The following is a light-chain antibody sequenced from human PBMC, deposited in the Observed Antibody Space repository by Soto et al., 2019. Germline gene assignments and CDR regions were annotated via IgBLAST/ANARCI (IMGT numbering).Light chain of an antibody. V-gene: IGKV3-15*01. CDR2: AAS. CDR3: QHYHNFPRT. J-gene: IGKJ2*01. CDR1: ETISAD. Sequence: ISMTQSPPTLSVSPGGRVTLSCEASETISADLAWYHHRPGQAPSLLIYAASTRAPGVPARFSGSESGTDCTRAIANLQPEDFGLYYCQHYHNFPRTVGQGTKLEIK.